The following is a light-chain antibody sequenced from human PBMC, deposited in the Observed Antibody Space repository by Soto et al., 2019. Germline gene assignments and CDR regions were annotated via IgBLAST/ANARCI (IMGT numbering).Light chain of an antibody. CDR3: QEYGSSRT. V-gene: IGKV3-20*01. Sequence: EIVLTQSPGTLSLSPGERTSLSCRASQSVTSTYLAWYQQKPGQAPRLLMYGVSTRATGIPDRFSGSGSGTDFTLTISRLEPEDFAVYYCQEYGSSRTFSQGTKVEIK. CDR2: GVS. CDR1: QSVTSTY. J-gene: IGKJ1*01.